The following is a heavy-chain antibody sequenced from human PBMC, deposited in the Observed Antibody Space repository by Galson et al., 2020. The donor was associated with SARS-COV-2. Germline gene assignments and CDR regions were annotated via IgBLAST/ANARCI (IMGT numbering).Heavy chain of an antibody. J-gene: IGHJ4*03. CDR2: INSSGST. Sequence: SETLSLTCAVYGGSFSGSNWSWIRQPPGKGREWMGEINSSGSTTYNPPPKSRVTISVPTSNNHFSLNLGSVTAADTAVYYCAREENFFLVMTATRLCYVDYWVRRTLATVSS. D-gene: IGHD2-21*02. CDR3: AREENFFLVMTATRLCYVDY. V-gene: IGHV4-34*01. CDR1: GGSFSGSN.